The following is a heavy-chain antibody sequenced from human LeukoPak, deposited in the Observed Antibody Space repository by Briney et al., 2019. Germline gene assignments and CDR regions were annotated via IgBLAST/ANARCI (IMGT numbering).Heavy chain of an antibody. J-gene: IGHJ6*03. D-gene: IGHD2-15*01. CDR2: TYTSGTT. CDR3: ARESGEIGRSMDV. V-gene: IGHV4-4*07. CDR1: GGSISSYF. Sequence: PSGTLSLTCFISGGSISSYFWSWVRQPAGKGREWIGRTYTSGTTNYNTSLISRVTLSLDTSKNQFSLKLTSVTAADTAVYYCARESGEIGRSMDVWGKGTPVTVSS.